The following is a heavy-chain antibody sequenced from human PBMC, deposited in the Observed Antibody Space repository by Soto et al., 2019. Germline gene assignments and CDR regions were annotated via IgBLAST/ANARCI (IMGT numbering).Heavy chain of an antibody. V-gene: IGHV4-34*01. J-gene: IGHJ6*02. CDR3: ARGRPRWGWYALEYYYGMDV. D-gene: IGHD6-19*01. CDR2: INHSGST. CDR1: GGSFSGYY. Sequence: SETLSLTCAVYGGSFSGYYWSWIRQPPGKGLEWIGEINHSGSTNYNPALKSRVTISVDTSKNQFSLKLSSVTAADTAVYYCARGRPRWGWYALEYYYGMDVWGQGTTVTVSS.